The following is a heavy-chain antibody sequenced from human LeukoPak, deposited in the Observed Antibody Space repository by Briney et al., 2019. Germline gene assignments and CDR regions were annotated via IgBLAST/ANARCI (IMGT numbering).Heavy chain of an antibody. Sequence: GGSLRLSCAASGFTVSSNYMSWVRQAPGKGLLWVSRINTDGSGTIYADSVKGRFTISRDNANNTLYLQMNSLRAEDTALYYCARAKPGGNWFDPWGQGTLVTVSS. D-gene: IGHD3-16*01. CDR3: ARAKPGGNWFDP. CDR2: INTDGSGT. V-gene: IGHV3-74*01. CDR1: GFTVSSNY. J-gene: IGHJ5*02.